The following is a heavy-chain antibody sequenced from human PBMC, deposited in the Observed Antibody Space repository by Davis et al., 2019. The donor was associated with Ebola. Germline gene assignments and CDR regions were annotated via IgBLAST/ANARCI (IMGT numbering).Heavy chain of an antibody. Sequence: MPSETLSLTCAVSGGSISSSNWWSWIRQPPGKGLEWIGEINHSGSTNYNPSLKSRVTISVDTSKNQFSLKLSSVTAADTAVYYCARGRGSSWYFRFDYWGQGTLVTVSS. V-gene: IGHV4-4*02. CDR1: GGSISSSNW. CDR2: INHSGST. D-gene: IGHD6-13*01. J-gene: IGHJ4*02. CDR3: ARGRGSSWYFRFDY.